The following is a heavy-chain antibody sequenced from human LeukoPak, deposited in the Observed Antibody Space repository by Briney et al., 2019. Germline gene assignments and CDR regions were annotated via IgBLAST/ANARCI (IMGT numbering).Heavy chain of an antibody. D-gene: IGHD2-2*02. CDR2: MNPNSGNT. J-gene: IGHJ4*02. V-gene: IGHV1-8*01. CDR1: GYTFSSSD. CDR3: ARGVTYCSSTSCYTLDY. Sequence: ASVKGSCKASGYTFSSSDINWVRQATGQGLEWMGWMNPNSGNTGYVQKFQGRVTMTRNTSISTAYMELSRLRSEDTAVYYCARGVTYCSSTSCYTLDYWGQGTLVTVSS.